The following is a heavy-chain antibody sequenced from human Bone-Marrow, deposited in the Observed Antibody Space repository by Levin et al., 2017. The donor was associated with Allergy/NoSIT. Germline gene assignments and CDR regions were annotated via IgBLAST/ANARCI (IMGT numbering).Heavy chain of an antibody. CDR2: VYQSGES. Sequence: SETLSLTCTVSGFSIKTGSYWAWLRQAPGKGLEWIGNVYQSGESHYNPSLRSRVRVTVDTAKNRFSLNVTSLTAADTGVYYCAKGADKFENWGLGTPVTVSS. CDR1: GFSIKTGSY. V-gene: IGHV4-38-2*02. J-gene: IGHJ4*02. CDR3: AKGADKFEN. D-gene: IGHD6-19*01.